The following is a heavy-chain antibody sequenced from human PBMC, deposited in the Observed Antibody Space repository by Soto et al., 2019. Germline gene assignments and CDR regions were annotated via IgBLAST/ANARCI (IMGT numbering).Heavy chain of an antibody. CDR3: AKGDLCFGPHRLYRFTH. J-gene: IGHJ1*01. CDR1: GFTFSSYS. D-gene: IGHD2-21*01. V-gene: IGHV3-48*01. Sequence: PGGSLRLSCAASGFTFSSYSMNWVRQAPGKGLEWVSYISSSSSTIYYADSVKGRFTISRDNAKNSLYLQMNSLRAEDTAVYYCAKGDLCFGPHRLYRFTHWAQATL. CDR2: ISSSSSTI.